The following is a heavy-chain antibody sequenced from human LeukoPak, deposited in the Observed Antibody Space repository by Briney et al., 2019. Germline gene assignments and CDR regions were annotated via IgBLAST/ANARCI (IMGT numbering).Heavy chain of an antibody. V-gene: IGHV3-30*18. D-gene: IGHD4-17*01. CDR2: ISYDGSNK. CDR3: AKDLDDYGDYVGYFDY. CDR1: GFTFSSYG. Sequence: GGSLRLSCAASGFTFSSYGMHWVRQAPGKGLEWVAVISYDGSNKYYADSVKGRFTISRDNSKNTLYLQMNSLRAEDTAVYYCAKDLDDYGDYVGYFDYWGQGTLVTVSS. J-gene: IGHJ4*02.